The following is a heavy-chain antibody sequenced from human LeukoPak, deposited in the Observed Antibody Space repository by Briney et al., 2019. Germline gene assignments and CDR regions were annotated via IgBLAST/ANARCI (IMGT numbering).Heavy chain of an antibody. D-gene: IGHD3-22*01. CDR2: IYYSGST. J-gene: IGHJ4*02. Sequence: PSETLSLTCTVSGGSISSYYWSWIRQRPGKGLEWIGYIYYSGSTNYNPSLKSRVTISVDTSKNQFSLKLSSVTAADTAVYYCASWYYDSSGYGSFDYWGQGTLVTVSS. V-gene: IGHV4-59*01. CDR3: ASWYYDSSGYGSFDY. CDR1: GGSISSYY.